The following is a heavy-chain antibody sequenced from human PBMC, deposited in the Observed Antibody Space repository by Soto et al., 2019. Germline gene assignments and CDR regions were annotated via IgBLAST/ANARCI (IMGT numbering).Heavy chain of an antibody. J-gene: IGHJ4*02. Sequence: QVQLVQSGAEVKKPGASVKVSCKASGYTFTSYGISWVRQAPGQGLEWMGWISAYNGNTNYAQKLQGRVTITTDTSTSTAYMELRSLRSDDTAVYYCARWYCRGGSCADFDYWGQGTLVTVSS. CDR1: GYTFTSYG. V-gene: IGHV1-18*01. D-gene: IGHD2-15*01. CDR2: ISAYNGNT. CDR3: ARWYCRGGSCADFDY.